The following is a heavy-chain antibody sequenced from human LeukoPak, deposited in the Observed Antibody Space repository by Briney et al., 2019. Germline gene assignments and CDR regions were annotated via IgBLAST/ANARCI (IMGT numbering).Heavy chain of an antibody. J-gene: IGHJ4*02. CDR1: GFTFSSYS. CDR3: ARRKHYDSSGYCFDY. CDR2: ISSSSSYI. D-gene: IGHD3-22*01. V-gene: IGHV3-21*01. Sequence: GGSLRLSCAASGFTFSSYSMNWVRQAPGKGLEWVSFISSSSSYIYYADSVKGRFTISRDNAKNSLYLQMNSLRAEDTAVYYCARRKHYDSSGYCFDYWGQGTLVTVSS.